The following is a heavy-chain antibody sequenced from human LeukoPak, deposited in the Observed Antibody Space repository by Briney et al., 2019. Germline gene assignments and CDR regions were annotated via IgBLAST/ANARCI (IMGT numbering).Heavy chain of an antibody. V-gene: IGHV4-4*02. CDR3: ARDLVRDCGSGIPWFDP. CDR2: IYHSGGT. CDR1: GGSISTSNW. D-gene: IGHD3-10*01. J-gene: IGHJ5*02. Sequence: SETLSLTCAVSGGSISTSNWWSWVRQPPGKGLEWIGEIYHSGGTTYNPSLESRVTISVDKSRNHFSLKLSSVTAADTAVYYCARDLVRDCGSGIPWFDPWGQGTLVTVSS.